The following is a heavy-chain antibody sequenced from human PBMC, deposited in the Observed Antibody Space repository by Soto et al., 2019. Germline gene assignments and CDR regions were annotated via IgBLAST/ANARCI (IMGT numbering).Heavy chain of an antibody. Sequence: PLETLSLTCTVSGGSISSGGYYWSWIRQHPGKGLEWIGYIYYSGSTYYNPSLKSRVTISVDTSKNQFSLKLSSVTAADTAVYYCARYYGGNSGKYFQHWGQGTLVTVSS. CDR1: GGSISSGGYY. J-gene: IGHJ1*01. CDR3: ARYYGGNSGKYFQH. D-gene: IGHD4-17*01. V-gene: IGHV4-31*03. CDR2: IYYSGST.